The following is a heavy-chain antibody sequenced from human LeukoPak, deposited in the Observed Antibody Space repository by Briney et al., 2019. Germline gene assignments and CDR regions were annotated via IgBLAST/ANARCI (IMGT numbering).Heavy chain of an antibody. CDR2: ISYDGSNK. J-gene: IGHJ4*02. D-gene: IGHD3-3*01. CDR1: GFTFSDCA. Sequence: PGGSLRLSCAASGFTFSDCAIHWVRQAPGKGLEWVAVISYDGSNKYYADSVKGRFTISRDNSKNTLYLQMNSLRAEDTAVYYCAKDMGQGLRAFDYWGQGTLVTVSS. V-gene: IGHV3-30*04. CDR3: AKDMGQGLRAFDY.